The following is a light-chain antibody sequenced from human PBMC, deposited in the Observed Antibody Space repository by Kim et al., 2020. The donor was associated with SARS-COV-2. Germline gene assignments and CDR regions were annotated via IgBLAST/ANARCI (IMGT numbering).Light chain of an antibody. CDR2: QDT. V-gene: IGLV3-1*01. CDR1: KLGDKY. J-gene: IGLJ2*01. CDR3: QAWDSSTPVV. Sequence: SYELTQPPSVSVSPGQTARITCSGDKLGDKYASWYQHKPGQSPVLVIYQDTKRPSGIPGRFSGSNSGNTATLTISGAQAMDEADYYRQAWDSSTPVVFGG.